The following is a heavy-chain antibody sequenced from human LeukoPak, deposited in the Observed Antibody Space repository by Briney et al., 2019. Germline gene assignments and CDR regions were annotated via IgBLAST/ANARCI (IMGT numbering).Heavy chain of an antibody. CDR3: ARVAIYDYVWGSFDY. CDR1: GFTFSDYY. CDR2: ISSSGSTI. J-gene: IGHJ4*02. V-gene: IGHV3-11*04. D-gene: IGHD3-16*01. Sequence: PGGSLRLSCAASGFTFSDYYMSWIRQAPGKGLEWVSYISSSGSTIYYADSVKGRFTISRDNAKNSLYLQMNSLRAEDTAVYYCARVAIYDYVWGSFDYWGQGTLVTVSS.